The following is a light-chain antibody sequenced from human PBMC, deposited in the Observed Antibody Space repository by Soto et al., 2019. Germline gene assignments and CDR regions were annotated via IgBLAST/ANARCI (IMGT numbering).Light chain of an antibody. CDR1: QDISNS. J-gene: IGKJ4*01. CDR3: QKYNRAPLT. V-gene: IGKV1-27*01. Sequence: DIQMTQSPSSLSASVGDRVTITCRASQDISNSLAWYQQKPGKVPKVLIYAASILQSGVPARFSSSGYGIDFTITIRSLQPEEVATYYCQKYNRAPLTFGGGPKVE. CDR2: AAS.